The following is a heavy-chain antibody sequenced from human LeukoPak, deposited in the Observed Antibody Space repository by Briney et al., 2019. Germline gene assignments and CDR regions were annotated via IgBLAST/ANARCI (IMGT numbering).Heavy chain of an antibody. CDR3: ARAERNPSGAGRGLFSAFDI. J-gene: IGHJ3*02. V-gene: IGHV4-59*01. CDR2: IYYSGST. CDR1: GGSISSYY. Sequence: SETLSLTCTVSGGSISSYYWSWIRQPPGKGLEWIGYIYYSGSTNYNPSLKSRVTIPVDTSKNQFSLKLSSVTAADTAVYYCARAERNPSGAGRGLFSAFDIGGQGTMVTVSS. D-gene: IGHD1-14*01.